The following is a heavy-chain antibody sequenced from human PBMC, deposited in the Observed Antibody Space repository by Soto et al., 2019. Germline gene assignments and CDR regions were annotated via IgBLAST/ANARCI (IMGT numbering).Heavy chain of an antibody. Sequence: GEVLKISFKGSGYTFTSCWIGWVRQLPGKGLEWMGIIYPGDSDTRYSPSFQGHVTITVDKSTSTAYLQWNTLKASDTAVYYYAREQLLLGRYYYGMDVWGQGTTVTVS. V-gene: IGHV5-51*01. D-gene: IGHD6-6*01. CDR2: IYPGDSDT. CDR1: GYTFTSCW. CDR3: AREQLLLGRYYYGMDV. J-gene: IGHJ6*02.